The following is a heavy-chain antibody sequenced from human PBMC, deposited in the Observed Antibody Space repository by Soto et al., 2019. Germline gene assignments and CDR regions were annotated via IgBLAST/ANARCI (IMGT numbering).Heavy chain of an antibody. J-gene: IGHJ4*01. D-gene: IGHD3-16*01. Sequence: EVPLAESGGGLVKPGGSLRRSCAASGFNFTNAWMKWVRQSPGKGLEWVYRIKSELYGRTTAYSAPVKGRFSILRDASKSTLYLEMNNLRTEDTGISFCTTDSGSGAFEKVWGRRLPSCWGHGTHVTFS. CDR3: TTDSGSGAFEKVWGRRLPSC. CDR2: IKSELYGRTT. CDR1: GFNFTNAW. V-gene: IGHV3-15*05.